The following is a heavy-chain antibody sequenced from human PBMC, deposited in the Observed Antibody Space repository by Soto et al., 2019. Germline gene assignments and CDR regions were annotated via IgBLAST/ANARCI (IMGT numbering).Heavy chain of an antibody. CDR3: AKDISTGGQSEAFDI. Sequence: GGSLRLSCSASGFTFDDYAMHWVRQAPGKGLEWVSGISWNSGSIGYADSVKGRFTISRDNAKNSLYLQMNSLRAEDTALYYCAKDISTGGQSEAFDIWGQGTMVTVSS. V-gene: IGHV3-9*01. CDR1: GFTFDDYA. CDR2: ISWNSGSI. D-gene: IGHD2-2*01. J-gene: IGHJ3*02.